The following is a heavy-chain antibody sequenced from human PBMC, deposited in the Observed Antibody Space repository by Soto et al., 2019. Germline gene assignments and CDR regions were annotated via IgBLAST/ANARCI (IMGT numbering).Heavy chain of an antibody. J-gene: IGHJ6*02. CDR3: ARSPSWYYYGSGSYYGPGGATPTYYYYYGMDV. D-gene: IGHD3-10*01. Sequence: PSETLSLTCTVSGSSISSYYWSWIRQPPGKGLEWIGYIYYSGSTNYNPSLKSRVTISVDTSKNQFSLKLSSVTAADTAVYYCARSPSWYYYGSGSYYGPGGATPTYYYYYGMDVWGQGTTVTVSS. CDR2: IYYSGST. CDR1: GSSISSYY. V-gene: IGHV4-59*01.